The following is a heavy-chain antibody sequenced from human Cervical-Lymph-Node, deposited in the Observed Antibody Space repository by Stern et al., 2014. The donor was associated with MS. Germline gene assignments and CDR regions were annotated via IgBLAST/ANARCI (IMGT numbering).Heavy chain of an antibody. CDR2: IIPVYGAP. CDR3: ARDLALNTGWYGH. Sequence: QLVQSGAEVKKPGSSGKVSCKASGDTFSRNAIAWVRQAPGQGLEWMGGIIPVYGAPNYAQKFQGRVTVTADESTSTVYMELSSLRSEDTAVYYCARDLALNTGWYGHWGQGTQVTVSS. CDR1: GDTFSRNA. J-gene: IGHJ5*02. D-gene: IGHD1-1*01. V-gene: IGHV1-69*01.